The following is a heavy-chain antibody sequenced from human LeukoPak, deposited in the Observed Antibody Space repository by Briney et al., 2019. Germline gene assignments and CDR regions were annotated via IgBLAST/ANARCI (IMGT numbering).Heavy chain of an antibody. CDR1: GGSISSYY. Sequence: PSETLSLTCTVSGGSISSYYWSWIRQPPGKGLEWIGYIYYSGSTNYNPSLKSRVTISVDTSKNQFSLKLSSVTAADTAVYYCARLTMIQYYFDYWGQGTLVTVSS. CDR2: IYYSGST. D-gene: IGHD3-22*01. J-gene: IGHJ4*02. V-gene: IGHV4-59*08. CDR3: ARLTMIQYYFDY.